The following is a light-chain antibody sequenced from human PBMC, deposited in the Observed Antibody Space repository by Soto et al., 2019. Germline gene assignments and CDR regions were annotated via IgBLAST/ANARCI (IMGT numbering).Light chain of an antibody. CDR3: QHRMNWPLT. CDR1: QSVSSY. Sequence: EIVLTQSPATLALSPGERATRSCRASQSVSSYLLWYHQKPGQAPRLLIYDASNRATGIPARFSGSGSETDFTLTISSLEPEDFAVYYCQHRMNWPLTFGQGTRLEIK. V-gene: IGKV3-11*01. CDR2: DAS. J-gene: IGKJ5*01.